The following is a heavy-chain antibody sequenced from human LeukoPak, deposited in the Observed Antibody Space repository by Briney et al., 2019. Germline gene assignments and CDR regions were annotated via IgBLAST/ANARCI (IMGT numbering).Heavy chain of an antibody. CDR3: SRGSGWLSVY. J-gene: IGHJ4*02. Sequence: GRSLRLSCTASGFTFGDYLMIWFRQAPGKGLEWIGFISGGTTEYAASVKGRFTISRDDSTSIAYLQMNTLTTEDTAVYYCSRGSGWLSVYWGQGTLVTVYS. CDR2: ISGGTT. D-gene: IGHD6-19*01. CDR1: GFTFGDYL. V-gene: IGHV3-49*03.